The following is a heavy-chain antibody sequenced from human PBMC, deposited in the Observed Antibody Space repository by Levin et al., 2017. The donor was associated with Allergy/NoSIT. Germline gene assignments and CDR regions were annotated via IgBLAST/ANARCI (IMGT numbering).Heavy chain of an antibody. V-gene: IGHV4-34*01. CDR1: GGSFSGYY. CDR3: ARCGYGDRRYLDY. J-gene: IGHJ4*02. CDR2: INHSGST. Sequence: SETLSLTCAVYGGSFSGYYWSWIRQPPGKGLEWIGEINHSGSTSYNPSLKSRVTISVDTSKNQFSLKLSSVTAADTAVYYCARCGYGDRRYLDYWGQGTLVTVSS. D-gene: IGHD4-17*01.